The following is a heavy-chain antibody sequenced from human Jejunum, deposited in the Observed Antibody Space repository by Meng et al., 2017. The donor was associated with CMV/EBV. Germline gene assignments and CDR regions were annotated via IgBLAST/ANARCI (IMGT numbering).Heavy chain of an antibody. CDR1: GSTFSTSA. J-gene: IGHJ4*02. CDR2: IIPVFDRT. D-gene: IGHD1-26*01. V-gene: IGHV1-69*06. Sequence: SCEASGSTFSTSAASWVRQAPGQGLEWMGDIIPVFDRTNYAQKFQGRVTITADRSTNTAYMELSSLRSDDTAIYYCAGGLGGTIDYWGQGTLVTVSS. CDR3: AGGLGGTIDY.